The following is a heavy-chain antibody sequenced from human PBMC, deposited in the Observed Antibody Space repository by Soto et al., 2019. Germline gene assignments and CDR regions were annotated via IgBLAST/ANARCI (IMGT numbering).Heavy chain of an antibody. CDR1: GYTFTSYS. CDR3: ARDQGYVVY. V-gene: IGHV1-3*04. CDR2: INTDNGDA. Sequence: GASVKVSCKASGYTFTSYSIHWVRQAPGQGLEWIGWINTDNGDAKYSQKFQGRVTVTRDTSATTAYMEVSSLRSEDTAVYYCARDQGYVVYWGLGNLVTVSS. J-gene: IGHJ4*03.